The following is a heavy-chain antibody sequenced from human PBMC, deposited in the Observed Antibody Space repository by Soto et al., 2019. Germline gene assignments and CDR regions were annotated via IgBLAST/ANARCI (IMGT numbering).Heavy chain of an antibody. CDR3: MTHAVIYSRGH. D-gene: IGHD6-25*01. Sequence: EVQLVESGGGLAKPGGSLRLSCAASGFTFSYDCMNWVRQAPGQWQQWVARIKRVTDGGTTDYAAPVKGRFFISSDDSKSTLYLQMNSLKPEDTAIYYCMTHAVIYSRGHWGQGTLVTVAS. CDR1: GFTFSYDC. J-gene: IGHJ4*02. V-gene: IGHV3-15*01. CDR2: IKRVTDGGTT.